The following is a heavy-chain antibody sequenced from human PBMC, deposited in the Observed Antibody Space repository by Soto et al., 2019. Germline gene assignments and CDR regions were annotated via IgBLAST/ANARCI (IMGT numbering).Heavy chain of an antibody. J-gene: IGHJ5*02. V-gene: IGHV1-2*04. Sequence: QVQLVQSGAEVKKPGASVKVSCKASGYTFTGYYMHWVRQAPGQGLEWMGWINPNSGGTNYAKKFQGWVTMTRDTSISAAYMELSRLRSDDTAVYYCARGDIVVVPAAMGFDPWGQGTLVTVSS. CDR2: INPNSGGT. CDR3: ARGDIVVVPAAMGFDP. CDR1: GYTFTGYY. D-gene: IGHD2-2*01.